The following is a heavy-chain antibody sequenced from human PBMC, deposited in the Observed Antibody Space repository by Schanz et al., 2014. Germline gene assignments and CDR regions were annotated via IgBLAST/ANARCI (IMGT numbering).Heavy chain of an antibody. J-gene: IGHJ4*02. CDR1: GFTFSDYY. V-gene: IGHV3-11*03. Sequence: VQLLESGGGLVQPGGSLRLSCAASGFTFSDYYMSWIRQAPGKGLEWVSSISSSSSYIYYADSVKGRFTISRDNAKNSLLLQMNRLRAEDTAVYYCARGTDWNLHYWGQGALDTDSS. D-gene: IGHD1-1*01. CDR2: ISSSSSYI. CDR3: ARGTDWNLHY.